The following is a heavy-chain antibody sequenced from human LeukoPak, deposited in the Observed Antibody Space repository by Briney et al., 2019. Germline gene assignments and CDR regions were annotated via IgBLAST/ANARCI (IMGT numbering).Heavy chain of an antibody. CDR1: GYTFTGYY. V-gene: IGHV1-2*02. CDR3: ARDLILWFGEFPHDAFDI. D-gene: IGHD3-10*01. CDR2: INPNSGGT. Sequence: ASVKVSCKASGYTFTGYYMHWVRQAPGQGLEWMGWINPNSGGTNYAQKFQGRVTMTRDTSISTAYMELSRLRSDDTAVYYCARDLILWFGEFPHDAFDIWGQGTMVTVSS. J-gene: IGHJ3*02.